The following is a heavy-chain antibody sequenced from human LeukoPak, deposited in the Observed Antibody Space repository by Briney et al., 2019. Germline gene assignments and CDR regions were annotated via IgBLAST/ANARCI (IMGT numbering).Heavy chain of an antibody. CDR2: TNHSGST. D-gene: IGHD3-22*01. CDR1: GGSFSGYY. Sequence: SETLSLTCAVYGGSFSGYYWSWIRQPPGKGLEWIGETNHSGSTNYNPSLKSRVTVSVDTSNNQFSLNLRSVTAADTALYYCARRRYYDGSGYLEWGQGTLLSVSS. CDR3: ARRRYYDGSGYLE. V-gene: IGHV4-34*01. J-gene: IGHJ1*01.